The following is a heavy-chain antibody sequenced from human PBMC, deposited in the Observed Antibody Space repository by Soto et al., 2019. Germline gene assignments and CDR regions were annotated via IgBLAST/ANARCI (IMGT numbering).Heavy chain of an antibody. CDR3: AREADGYNLGAVY. Sequence: QVHLVQSGAEVKEPGSSVKVSCKASGGGNLRDYRTTWVRRAPGQGLEWMGGIIPKLGSADYAQHFQGRVTVTADESTNTVYMELRSLRSDDTAVYYWAREADGYNLGAVYWGQGTPVTVSS. J-gene: IGHJ4*02. V-gene: IGHV1-69*01. D-gene: IGHD5-12*01. CDR2: IIPKLGSA. CDR1: GGGNLRDYR.